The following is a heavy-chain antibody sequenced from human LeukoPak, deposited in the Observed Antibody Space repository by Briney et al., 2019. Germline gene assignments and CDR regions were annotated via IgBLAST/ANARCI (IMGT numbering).Heavy chain of an antibody. D-gene: IGHD3-9*01. V-gene: IGHV4-59*01. CDR2: IYYSGSS. J-gene: IGHJ4*02. CDR1: GGSISSYY. Sequence: PSETLSLTCTVSGGSISSYYWRWIRQPLGKGLEWIGYIYYSGSSNHNPSLKSRVTMSVDTSKNQLYLNLTSVTAADTAVYYCAARERLDWILLWGQGTRVSVSS. CDR3: AARERLDWILL.